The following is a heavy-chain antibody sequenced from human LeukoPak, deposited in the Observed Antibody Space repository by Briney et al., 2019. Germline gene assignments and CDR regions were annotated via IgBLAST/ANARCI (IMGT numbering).Heavy chain of an antibody. J-gene: IGHJ4*02. CDR1: GYTFTYYF. CDR3: ARGTANTVFDY. V-gene: IGHV1-2*06. Sequence: ASVKVSCKASGYTFTYYFIHWVRQAPGQGLEWMGRINPNSGGTKLAQKFQGRVTMTTDMSIDTAYMDLSRLTSDDTAVYYCARGTANTVFDYWGQGTLVTVSS. D-gene: IGHD4-17*01. CDR2: INPNSGGT.